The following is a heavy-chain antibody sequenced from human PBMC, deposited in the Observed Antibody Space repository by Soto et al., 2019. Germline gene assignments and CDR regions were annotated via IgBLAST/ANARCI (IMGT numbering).Heavy chain of an antibody. CDR3: AKGPIFGVENIYDY. Sequence: DVQLLESGGDLVQPGGSLRLSCAASGFTFSYYAMSWVRQAPGKGLEWVSSMSGAGRSSYDADSVKGRFTISRDNSKNTLYLQMNNQRAEDTALYYCAKGPIFGVENIYDYWGQGTLVTVSS. V-gene: IGHV3-23*01. CDR1: GFTFSYYA. D-gene: IGHD3-3*01. CDR2: MSGAGRSS. J-gene: IGHJ4*02.